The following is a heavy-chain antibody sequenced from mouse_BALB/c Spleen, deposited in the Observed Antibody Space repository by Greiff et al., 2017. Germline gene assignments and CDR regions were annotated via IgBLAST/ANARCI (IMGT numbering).Heavy chain of an antibody. Sequence: EVKVVESGGGLVKPGGSLKLSCAASGFTFSSYTMSWVLQTPEKRLEWVATISSGGSYTYYPDSVKGRFTISRDNAKNTLYLQMSSLKSEDTAMYYCTRDSHYYGKGYYFDYWGQGTTLTVSS. CDR3: TRDSHYYGKGYYFDY. J-gene: IGHJ2*01. CDR2: ISSGGSYT. CDR1: GFTFSSYT. V-gene: IGHV5-6-4*01. D-gene: IGHD1-1*01.